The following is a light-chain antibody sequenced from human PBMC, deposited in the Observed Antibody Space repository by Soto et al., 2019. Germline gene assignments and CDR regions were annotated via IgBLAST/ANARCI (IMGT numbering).Light chain of an antibody. CDR2: SAS. CDR1: QSVSSN. V-gene: IGKV3-15*01. CDR3: QQYNSWPPDRT. Sequence: EIVMTQSPATLSVSPGERATLSCRASQSVSSNLAWYQQQPGQAPRLLIYSASTRATGIPARFSGSGSGTEFTLTISSLQSEDFAIYFCQQYNSWPPDRTFGQGTKVEIK. J-gene: IGKJ1*01.